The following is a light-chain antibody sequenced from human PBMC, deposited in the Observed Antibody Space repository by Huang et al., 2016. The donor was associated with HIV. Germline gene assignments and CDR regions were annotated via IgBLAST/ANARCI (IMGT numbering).Light chain of an antibody. Sequence: EIVLTQSPATRSLSPGERTTLPCRASQSINSYLAWYQQRPGQSPRLLIYDASNRATGIPARFSGSGSGTDFTLTISSLEPEDFAVYYCQQRSNWPPFTFGGGTKVEIK. J-gene: IGKJ4*01. V-gene: IGKV3-11*01. CDR2: DAS. CDR3: QQRSNWPPFT. CDR1: QSINSY.